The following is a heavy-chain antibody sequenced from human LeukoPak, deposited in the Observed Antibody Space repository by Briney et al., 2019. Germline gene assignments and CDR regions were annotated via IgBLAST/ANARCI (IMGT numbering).Heavy chain of an antibody. Sequence: SETLSLTCNASGGTISSYYWSWIRQPAGKGLEWIGRIYTSGSTNYNPSLKSRVTMSVATSKNQFSLKLTSVTAAGTAVYYCARESNRLSIAAAAPFVPCGQGNLVTVS. CDR2: IYTSGST. CDR3: ARESNRLSIAAAAPFVP. D-gene: IGHD6-25*01. V-gene: IGHV4-4*07. J-gene: IGHJ5*02. CDR1: GGTISSYY.